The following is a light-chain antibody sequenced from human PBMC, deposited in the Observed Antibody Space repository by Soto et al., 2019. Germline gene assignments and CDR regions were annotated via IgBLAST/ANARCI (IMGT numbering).Light chain of an antibody. Sequence: EIVLTQSPVTLSLSPGDRATLSCRASQSVSNQLAWYQQKPGQAPRLLSYDASSTVTGIPPRFSGSGSGTDFNLTLSSLETEDFEVYSCKQSAGSSTFGQGTRLEIK. CDR1: QSVSNQ. V-gene: IGKV3-11*01. CDR3: KQSAGSST. CDR2: DAS. J-gene: IGKJ5*01.